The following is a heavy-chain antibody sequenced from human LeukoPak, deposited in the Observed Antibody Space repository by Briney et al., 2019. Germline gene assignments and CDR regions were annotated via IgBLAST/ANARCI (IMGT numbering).Heavy chain of an antibody. CDR1: GGTFSSYA. J-gene: IGHJ6*02. CDR2: IIPIFGIT. V-gene: IGHV1-69*04. Sequence: SVKVSCKASGGTFSSYAISWVRQAPGQGLEWMGRIIPIFGITNYAQKFQGRVTITADKSTSTAYMELSSLRSEDTAVYYCARDNPDYSPWDYYYYGMDVWGQGTTVTVSS. D-gene: IGHD2-15*01. CDR3: ARDNPDYSPWDYYYYGMDV.